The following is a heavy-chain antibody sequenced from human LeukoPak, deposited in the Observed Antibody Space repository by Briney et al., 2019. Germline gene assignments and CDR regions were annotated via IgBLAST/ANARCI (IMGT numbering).Heavy chain of an antibody. Sequence: SSETLSPTCTVSGGSISSSSYYWGWIRQPPGKGLEWIGSIYYSGSTYYNPSLKSRVTISVDTSKNQFSLKLSSVTAADTAVYYCAREVLAARRGGFDYWGQGTLVTVSS. D-gene: IGHD6-6*01. CDR1: GGSISSSSYY. V-gene: IGHV4-39*02. CDR3: AREVLAARRGGFDY. J-gene: IGHJ4*02. CDR2: IYYSGST.